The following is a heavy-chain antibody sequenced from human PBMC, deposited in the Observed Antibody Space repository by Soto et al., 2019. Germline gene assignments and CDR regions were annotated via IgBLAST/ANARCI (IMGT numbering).Heavy chain of an antibody. J-gene: IGHJ4*02. CDR2: IYYTGNT. CDR1: GGSISTYY. Sequence: SETLSLTCTVSGGSISTYYWNWIRQPPGKGLEWIGYIYYTGNTNYNPSLKSRVTISIDTSKNQFSLKLSSVTAADTAVYYCAGSSGYFQLFDYWGQGALVTVSS. V-gene: IGHV4-59*08. CDR3: AGSSGYFQLFDY. D-gene: IGHD3-22*01.